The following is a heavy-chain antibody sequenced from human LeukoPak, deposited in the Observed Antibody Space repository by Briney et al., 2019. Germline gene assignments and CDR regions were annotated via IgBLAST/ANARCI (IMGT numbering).Heavy chain of an antibody. CDR1: GYTFTGYY. CDR2: INPHSGDT. J-gene: IGHJ4*02. CDR3: AKDRGPQWWGSFDY. V-gene: IGHV1-2*02. D-gene: IGHD3-16*01. Sequence: ASVKVSCKASGYTFTGYYIHGVRQAPGQGLEWMGWINPHSGDTNYAQSFQGRVTITRDTSISTVYMDLSRLRSNDTAVYYCAKDRGPQWWGSFDYWGQGTLVTVSS.